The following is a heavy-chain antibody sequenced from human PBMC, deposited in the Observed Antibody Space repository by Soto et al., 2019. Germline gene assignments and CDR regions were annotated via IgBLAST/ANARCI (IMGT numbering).Heavy chain of an antibody. D-gene: IGHD6-13*01. V-gene: IGHV1-3*05. CDR1: GYTFTSHA. J-gene: IGHJ5*02. Sequence: QVQLVQSGAEEKKPGASVKVSCKASGYTFTSHAMHWVRQAPGQRLEWMGWINAGNGNTKYSKKFQGRGTITTEPSASTAYMELSSLRSEDTAVYYCARDGIAAAGTSWFDPWGQGTLVTVSS. CDR2: INAGNGNT. CDR3: ARDGIAAAGTSWFDP.